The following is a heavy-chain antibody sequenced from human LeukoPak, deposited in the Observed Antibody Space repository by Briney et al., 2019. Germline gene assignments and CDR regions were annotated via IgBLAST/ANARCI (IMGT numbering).Heavy chain of an antibody. CDR2: ISYDGSNE. Sequence: GGSLRLSCAASGFTFSSYVMHWVRQAPGKGLEWVAIISYDGSNEYYADSVKGRFTISRDNSKNTLYLQMNSLRAADTAVYYCAKDLRDAFDIWGQGTMVTVSS. J-gene: IGHJ3*02. CDR3: AKDLRDAFDI. V-gene: IGHV3-30*04. CDR1: GFTFSSYV.